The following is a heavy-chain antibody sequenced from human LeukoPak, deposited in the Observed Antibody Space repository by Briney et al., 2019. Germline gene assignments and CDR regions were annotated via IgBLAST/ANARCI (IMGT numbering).Heavy chain of an antibody. CDR2: IKQDGSEK. D-gene: IGHD3-22*01. Sequence: GGSLRLSCAASGFTFSSYWMSWVRQAPGKGLEWVANIKQDGSEKYYVDSVKGRFTISRDNAKNSLYLQMNSLRAEDTAVYYCARAGSGYFWWSHYYYGMDVWGQGTTVTVSS. CDR1: GFTFSSYW. V-gene: IGHV3-7*03. CDR3: ARAGSGYFWWSHYYYGMDV. J-gene: IGHJ6*02.